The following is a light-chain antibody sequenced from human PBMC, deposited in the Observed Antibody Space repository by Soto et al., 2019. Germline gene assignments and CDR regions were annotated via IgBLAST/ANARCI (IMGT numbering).Light chain of an antibody. J-gene: IGKJ5*01. CDR2: DAY. V-gene: IGKV3-11*01. CDR3: QQRHMWPIT. Sequence: EVVLTQSTVTLSLSQGERATLSCRASPSFRGLLAWYQQKPCQAPRLLIYDAYNRATGIPPRFSGSGSGTDFTLTISSLEPEDSAVYYCQQRHMWPITFGQGTRLEIK. CDR1: PSFRGL.